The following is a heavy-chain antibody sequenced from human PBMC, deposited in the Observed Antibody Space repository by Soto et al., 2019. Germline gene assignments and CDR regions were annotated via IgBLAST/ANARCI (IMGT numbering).Heavy chain of an antibody. CDR1: GFSFGASW. J-gene: IGHJ4*02. V-gene: IGHV3-7*01. Sequence: EVQLMESGGGLVQPGGSLRLSCAASGFSFGASWMAWVRQAPGKGLEWVADIKQDGSEKNYVDSVKGRVTISRDNAKNSLYPQMNSLRAEDTAVYYCARDPYCGAIDYWGLGTLVTVSP. CDR3: ARDPYCGAIDY. CDR2: IKQDGSEK. D-gene: IGHD1-26*01.